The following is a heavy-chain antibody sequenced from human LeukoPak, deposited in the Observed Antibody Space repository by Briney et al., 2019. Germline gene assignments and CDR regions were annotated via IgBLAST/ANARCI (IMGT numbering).Heavy chain of an antibody. V-gene: IGHV3-21*01. J-gene: IGHJ4*02. CDR3: ARDFPVKIASFPGY. D-gene: IGHD3-3*02. CDR1: GFTFSSYS. CDR2: ISSSSSYI. Sequence: GGSLRLSCAASGFTFSSYSMNWVRQAPGKGLEWVSSISSSSSYIYYADSVKGRFTISRDNAKNSLYLQMNSLRAEDTAVYYCARDFPVKIASFPGYWGQGTLVTVSS.